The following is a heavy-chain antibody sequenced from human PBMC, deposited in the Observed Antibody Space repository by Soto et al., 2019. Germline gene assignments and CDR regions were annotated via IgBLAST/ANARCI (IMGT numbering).Heavy chain of an antibody. CDR3: ATYYYDGSGYFFAH. CDR1: GFIFSNYG. J-gene: IGHJ4*02. Sequence: PGGSLRLSCAGSGFIFSNYGIHWVRQAPGKGLEWVAVISYDGSYKYYGDSVKGRFTISRDNSINTLYLQMNSLRAEDTAVYYCATYYYDGSGYFFAHWGQGPLVTVSS. CDR2: ISYDGSYK. D-gene: IGHD3-22*01. V-gene: IGHV3-30*03.